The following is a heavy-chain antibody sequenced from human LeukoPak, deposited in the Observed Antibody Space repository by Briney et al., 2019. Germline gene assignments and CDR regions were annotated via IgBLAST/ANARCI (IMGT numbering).Heavy chain of an antibody. V-gene: IGHV3-21*01. CDR1: GFTFSSYS. CDR2: ISSSSSYI. D-gene: IGHD3-10*01. J-gene: IGHJ6*04. CDR3: ARDRGSVRSGTRGMDV. Sequence: GGSLRLSCAASGFTFSSYSMNWVRQAPGKGLEWVSSISSSSSYIYYADSVKGRFTISRDNAKNSLYLQMNSPRAEDTAVYYCARDRGSVRSGTRGMDVWGKGTTVTVSS.